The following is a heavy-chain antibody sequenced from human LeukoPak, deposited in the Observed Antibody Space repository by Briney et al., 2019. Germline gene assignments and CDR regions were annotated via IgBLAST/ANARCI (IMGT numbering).Heavy chain of an antibody. V-gene: IGHV3-30*18. CDR3: AKEYDSGGYGANFDY. CDR2: VSSDGGTK. D-gene: IGHD3-10*01. CDR1: KFTFSNYG. J-gene: IGHJ4*02. Sequence: GGSLSLSCTASKFTFSNYGVQWAREAPGKGLEWVAVVSSDGGTKYYADYVKGRFTISRDNSRNTMYLQMNSLRAEDTAVYYCAKEYDSGGYGANFDYWGQGTLVTVSS.